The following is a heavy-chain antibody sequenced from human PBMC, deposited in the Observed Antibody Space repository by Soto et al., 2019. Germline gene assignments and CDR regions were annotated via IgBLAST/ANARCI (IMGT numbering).Heavy chain of an antibody. CDR2: INACNGNT. J-gene: IGHJ4*02. Sequence: GASVKVSCKASGYTFTSYAMHWVRHAPGQRLEWMGWINACNGNTKYSQKFQGRVTITRDTSASTAYMELSSLRSEDTAVYYCARDLLPAAIGDAGYFDYWGQGTLVTVSS. V-gene: IGHV1-3*01. D-gene: IGHD2-2*01. CDR1: GYTFTSYA. CDR3: ARDLLPAAIGDAGYFDY.